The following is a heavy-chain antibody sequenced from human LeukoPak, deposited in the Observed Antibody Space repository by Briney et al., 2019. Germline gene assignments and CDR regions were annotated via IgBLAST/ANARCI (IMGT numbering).Heavy chain of an antibody. CDR2: IYSGGST. J-gene: IGHJ3*02. V-gene: IGHV3-66*02. CDR1: GFTVSSNY. CDR3: ARGCRASAYSSSSGDAFDI. Sequence: GGSLRLSCAASGFTVSSNYMSWVRQAPGKGLEWVSVIYSGGSTYYADSVKGRFTISRDNSKNTLYLKMNSLRAEDTAVYYCARGCRASAYSSSSGDAFDIWGQGTMVAVSS. D-gene: IGHD6-6*01.